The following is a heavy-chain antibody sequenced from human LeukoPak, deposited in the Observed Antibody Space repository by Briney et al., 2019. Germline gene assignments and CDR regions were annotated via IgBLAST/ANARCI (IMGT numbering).Heavy chain of an antibody. D-gene: IGHD3-10*01. CDR1: GGTFSNYV. V-gene: IGHV1-18*01. Sequence: ASVKVSCKASGGTFSNYVISWVRQAPGQGLEWMGWISAYNGNTNYAQKLQGRVTMTTDTSTSTAYMELRSLRSDDTAVYYCARWALESYGSGSYYNSYFDYWGQGTLVTVSS. J-gene: IGHJ4*02. CDR3: ARWALESYGSGSYYNSYFDY. CDR2: ISAYNGNT.